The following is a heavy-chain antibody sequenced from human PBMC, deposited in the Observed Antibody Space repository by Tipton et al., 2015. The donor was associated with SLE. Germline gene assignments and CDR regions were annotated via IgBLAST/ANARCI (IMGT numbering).Heavy chain of an antibody. CDR3: ARHGGY. CDR1: GVSIGSYY. J-gene: IGHJ4*02. D-gene: IGHD3-3*01. CDR2: IYHSGST. Sequence: TLSLTCSVSGVSIGSYYWSWVRQSPGKGLEWIAEIYHSGSTNYNPSLKSRLNISVAKSKNQFPLKLNSVTAADTAVYYCARHGGYWGQGTLVTVSS. V-gene: IGHV4-59*08.